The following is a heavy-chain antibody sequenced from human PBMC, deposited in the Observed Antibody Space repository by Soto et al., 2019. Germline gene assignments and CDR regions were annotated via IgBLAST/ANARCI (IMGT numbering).Heavy chain of an antibody. J-gene: IGHJ4*02. V-gene: IGHV3-9*01. CDR2: ISCGSGTI. D-gene: IGHD3-16*01. CDR1: GFNFDDYA. Sequence: PGGSLRLSCATSGFNFDDYAMHWVRQVPGKGLEWISGISCGSGTIDYADSVKGRFTISRDNAKNSLYLQMSSLRAEDTAVYYCARDSRSVYEMYFDYWGQGTLVTVSS. CDR3: ARDSRSVYEMYFDY.